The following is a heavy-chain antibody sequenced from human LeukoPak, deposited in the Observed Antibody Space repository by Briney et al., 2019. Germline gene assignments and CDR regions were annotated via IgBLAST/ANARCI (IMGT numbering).Heavy chain of an antibody. CDR3: ASWQRFLEVHY. J-gene: IGHJ4*02. CDR2: INHSGST. CDR1: GGSFSGDY. V-gene: IGHV4-34*01. Sequence: SETLSLTCAVYGGSFSGDYWSWIRQPPGKGLEWIGEINHSGSTNYNPSLKSRATISVDTSKNQFSLNLNSMTAADTAVYYCASWQRFLEVHYWGQGILVTVSS. D-gene: IGHD3-3*01.